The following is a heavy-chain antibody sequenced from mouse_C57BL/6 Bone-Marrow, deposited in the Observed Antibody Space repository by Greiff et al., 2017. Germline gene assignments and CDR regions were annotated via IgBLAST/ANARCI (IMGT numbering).Heavy chain of an antibody. D-gene: IGHD2-4*01. CDR1: GFTFSSYT. Sequence: EVKVVESGGGLVKPGGSLKLSCAASGFTFSSYTMSWVRQTPGKRLEWVATISGGGGNTYYPDSVKGRFTISRDNAKNTLYLQMSSLRSEDTALYYCARYYDYDGRYYYAMDYWGQGTSVTVSS. CDR2: ISGGGGNT. J-gene: IGHJ4*01. CDR3: ARYYDYDGRYYYAMDY. V-gene: IGHV5-9*01.